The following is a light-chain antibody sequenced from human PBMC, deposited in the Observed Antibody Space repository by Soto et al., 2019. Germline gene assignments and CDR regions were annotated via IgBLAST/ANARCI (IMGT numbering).Light chain of an antibody. CDR1: QDIRSD. J-gene: IGKJ4*01. V-gene: IGKV1-6*01. CDR2: ATS. CDR3: LQDYSYPLT. Sequence: AIRMPQSPSSLSASAGDRFTITCGAGQDIRSDLGWYQQRPGKAPKLLIYATSSLQSGVPSRFSASGSGTDFTLTISSLQPEDFATYYCLQDYSYPLTFGGGTKVDIK.